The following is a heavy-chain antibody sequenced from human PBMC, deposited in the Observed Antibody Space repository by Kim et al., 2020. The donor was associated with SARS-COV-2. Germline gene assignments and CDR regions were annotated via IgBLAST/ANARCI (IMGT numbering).Heavy chain of an antibody. D-gene: IGHD3-22*01. Sequence: SVKGRFTISRDNSKNTLYLQMNSLRAEDTAVYYCARDAYYYDSSGSAPDYWGQGTLVTVSS. J-gene: IGHJ4*02. V-gene: IGHV3-30*07. CDR3: ARDAYYYDSSGSAPDY.